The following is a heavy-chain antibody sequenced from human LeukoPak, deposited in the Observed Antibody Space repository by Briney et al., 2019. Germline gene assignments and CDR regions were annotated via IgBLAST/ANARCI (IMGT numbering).Heavy chain of an antibody. V-gene: IGHV3-23*01. Sequence: GGSLRLSCAAAGFTFSSYAMSWVRQAPGKGLEWVSAISGSGGSTYYADSVKGRFTISRDNSKNTLYLQMNSLRAEDTAVYYCAKGMEQWLVTELDYWGQGTLVTVSS. CDR3: AKGMEQWLVTELDY. J-gene: IGHJ4*02. CDR1: GFTFSSYA. D-gene: IGHD6-19*01. CDR2: ISGSGGST.